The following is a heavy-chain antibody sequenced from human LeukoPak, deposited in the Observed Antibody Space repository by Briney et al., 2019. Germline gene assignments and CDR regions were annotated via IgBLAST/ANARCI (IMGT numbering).Heavy chain of an antibody. D-gene: IGHD5-18*01. V-gene: IGHV1-24*01. CDR3: ATDTSSRYSYGYDY. Sequence: ASVKVSCKVSGYTLTELSMHWVRQAPGKGLEWMGGFDPEDGETIYAQKFQGRVTMTEDTSTDTAYMELSSLRSEDTAVYYCATDTSSRYSYGYDYWGQGTLVTVSS. CDR2: FDPEDGET. J-gene: IGHJ4*02. CDR1: GYTLTELS.